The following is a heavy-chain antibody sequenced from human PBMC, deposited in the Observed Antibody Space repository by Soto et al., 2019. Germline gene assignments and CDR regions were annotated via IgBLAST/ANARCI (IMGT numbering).Heavy chain of an antibody. V-gene: IGHV3-23*01. CDR3: KRVGKLSWLFEP. Sequence: WWSXRLSCLFSVFIFIDFSIAWFRLTPGAGLEWVSPMSGGGDTRYYTGSVNGRFTISRDNSKNTLYLDIDSLRAEDTATYYCKRVGKLSWLFEPWGQGPLV. J-gene: IGHJ4*02. CDR1: VFIFIDFS. D-gene: IGHD3-22*01. CDR2: MSGGGDTR.